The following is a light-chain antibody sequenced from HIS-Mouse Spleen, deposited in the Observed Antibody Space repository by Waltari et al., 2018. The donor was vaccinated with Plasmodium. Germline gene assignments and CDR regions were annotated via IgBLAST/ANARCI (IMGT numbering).Light chain of an antibody. Sequence: EIVMTQSPATLSVSPGERATLSCRASQSVSSNLAWYQQTPGQAPRLLIYGASTRATGIPARFSGSGSGTEFTLTISSLQPDDFATYYCQQYNSYSTFGQGTKLEIK. CDR2: GAS. V-gene: IGKV3-15*01. CDR1: QSVSSN. J-gene: IGKJ2*01. CDR3: QQYNSYST.